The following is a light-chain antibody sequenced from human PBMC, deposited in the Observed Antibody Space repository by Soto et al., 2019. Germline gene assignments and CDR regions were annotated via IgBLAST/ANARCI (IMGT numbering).Light chain of an antibody. CDR1: SSNIGSNT. V-gene: IGLV1-44*01. CDR2: SNN. CDR3: AAWDDSLNGLHV. J-gene: IGLJ1*01. Sequence: QTVRTQPSEALWSSGVAVTITCSGSSSNIGSNTVNWYQQLPGTAPKLLIYSNNQRPSGVPDRFSGSKSGTSASLAISGLQSEDEADYYCAAWDDSLNGLHVFGTGTKGTVL.